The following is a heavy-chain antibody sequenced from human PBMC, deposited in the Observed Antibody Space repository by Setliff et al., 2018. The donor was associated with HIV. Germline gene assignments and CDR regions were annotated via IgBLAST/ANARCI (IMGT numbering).Heavy chain of an antibody. V-gene: IGHV3-23*01. CDR3: AKDWATYYYDSSGYYYFDY. J-gene: IGHJ4*02. D-gene: IGHD3-22*01. CDR2: ISGSGGNT. CDR1: GFTFNNYA. Sequence: LRLSCAASGFTFNNYAMSWVRQAPGKGLEWVSAISGSGGNTYYADSVRGRFTVSRDNSKSTVYLQMSGLRAEDTAVYFCAKDWATYYYDSSGYYYFDYWGQGTLVTVSS.